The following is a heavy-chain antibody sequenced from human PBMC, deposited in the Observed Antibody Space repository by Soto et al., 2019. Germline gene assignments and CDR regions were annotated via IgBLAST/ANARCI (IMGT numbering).Heavy chain of an antibody. Sequence: QVQLVESGGGVVQPGRSLRLSCAASGFTFSSNGMHWVRQAPDKGLEWVAVISDDGSVKYYADSVKGRFSVSRDNSESSLYLQMNSLSAEDTAVYYCAKDRRQQLVGRKWFDPWGQGTLVTVSS. CDR3: AKDRRQQLVGRKWFDP. J-gene: IGHJ5*02. CDR2: ISDDGSVK. CDR1: GFTFSSNG. D-gene: IGHD6-13*01. V-gene: IGHV3-30*18.